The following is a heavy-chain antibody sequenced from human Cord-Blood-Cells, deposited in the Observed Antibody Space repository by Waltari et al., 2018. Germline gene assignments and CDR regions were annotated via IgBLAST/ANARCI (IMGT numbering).Heavy chain of an antibody. Sequence: QLQLQESGPGLVKPSETLSLTCTVSGGSISRSSSYWGWIRQPPGKGLEWIGSIYYSGSTYYNPSLKSRVTISVDTSKNQFSLKLSSVTAADTAVYYCARFSGSFDYWGQGTLVTVSS. CDR2: IYYSGST. V-gene: IGHV4-39*01. D-gene: IGHD1-26*01. CDR3: ARFSGSFDY. J-gene: IGHJ4*02. CDR1: GGSISRSSSY.